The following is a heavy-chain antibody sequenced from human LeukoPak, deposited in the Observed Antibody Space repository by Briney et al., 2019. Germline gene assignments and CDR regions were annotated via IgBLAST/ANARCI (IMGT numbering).Heavy chain of an antibody. CDR1: GASISSHY. CDR2: IYYTGST. D-gene: IGHD5-12*01. J-gene: IGHJ3*02. CDR3: ARDGIVANGFDI. V-gene: IGHV4-59*11. Sequence: SETLSLICSVSGASISSHYWSWIGQPLGKGLEWIGHIYYTGSTTYHPSLRSRVTMSVDTSKNQFSLKLSSVTAADTAVYYCARDGIVANGFDIWGQGTMVTVSS.